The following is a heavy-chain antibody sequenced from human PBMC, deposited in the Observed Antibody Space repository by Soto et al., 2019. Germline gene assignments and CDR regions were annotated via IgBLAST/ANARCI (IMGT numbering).Heavy chain of an antibody. V-gene: IGHV3-23*01. Sequence: GGSLRLSCAASGFTFSTFAMSWVRQAPGKGLEWVSAINGSGASTYYADSVKGRFTISRDNSKNTLYVQMNSLRAEDTAVYYCAKPPIWFGESDAFDIWGQGTMVTVSS. D-gene: IGHD3-10*01. CDR3: AKPPIWFGESDAFDI. CDR1: GFTFSTFA. J-gene: IGHJ3*02. CDR2: INGSGAST.